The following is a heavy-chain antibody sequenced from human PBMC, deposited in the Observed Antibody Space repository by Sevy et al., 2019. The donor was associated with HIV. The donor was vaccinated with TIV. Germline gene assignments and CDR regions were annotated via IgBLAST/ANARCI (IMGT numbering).Heavy chain of an antibody. D-gene: IGHD3-3*01. J-gene: IGHJ6*02. CDR1: GFTFSSYW. V-gene: IGHV3-74*01. CDR3: ARDFWSAQRGMDV. Sequence: GGSLRLSCAASGFTFSSYWMHWVRQAPGKGLVWVSRINSDGSGTSYANSVKGRFTISRDNAKNTLYLQMNSLRAEDTAVYYCARDFWSAQRGMDVWGQGTTVTVSS. CDR2: INSDGSGT.